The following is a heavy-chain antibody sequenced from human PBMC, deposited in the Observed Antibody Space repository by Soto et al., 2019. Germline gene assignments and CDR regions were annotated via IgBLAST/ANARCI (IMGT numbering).Heavy chain of an antibody. V-gene: IGHV3-23*01. D-gene: IGHD3-16*02. Sequence: GGSLRLSCGASGFPFNTHGMAWVRQAPGKGLEWVSGISGGGDRTQYADGVKGRFTISRDNSKNTVDLQMTSLRAEDTATYYCAKTATYDYVWGDYRYFFDHWGQGTVVTVSS. CDR3: AKTATYDYVWGDYRYFFDH. J-gene: IGHJ4*02. CDR2: ISGGGDRT. CDR1: GFPFNTHG.